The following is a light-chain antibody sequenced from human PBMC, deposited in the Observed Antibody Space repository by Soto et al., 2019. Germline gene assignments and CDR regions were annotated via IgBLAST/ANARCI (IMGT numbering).Light chain of an antibody. CDR3: MQGTHWPIT. V-gene: IGKV1-5*01. J-gene: IGKJ5*01. Sequence: MTQSPATMSASVGDRVTITCRASQSISSWLAWYQQKPGKAPKLLIYDASSLESGVPSRFSGSGSGTDFALKISRVGAEHVGVYYCMQGTHWPITFGQGTRLEIK. CDR2: DAS. CDR1: QSISSW.